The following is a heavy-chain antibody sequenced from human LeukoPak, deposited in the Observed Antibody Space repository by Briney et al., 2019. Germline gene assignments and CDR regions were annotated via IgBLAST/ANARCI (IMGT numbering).Heavy chain of an antibody. V-gene: IGHV1-2*02. CDR1: GYTFTGYY. Sequence: ASVKVSCKASGYTFTGYYMHWVRQAPGQGLEWMGWINPNSGGTNYAQKFQGRVTMTRDTSTSTVYMELSSLRSEDTAVYYCARETLGNYGDYAFDIWGQGTMVTVSS. J-gene: IGHJ3*02. CDR2: INPNSGGT. D-gene: IGHD4-17*01. CDR3: ARETLGNYGDYAFDI.